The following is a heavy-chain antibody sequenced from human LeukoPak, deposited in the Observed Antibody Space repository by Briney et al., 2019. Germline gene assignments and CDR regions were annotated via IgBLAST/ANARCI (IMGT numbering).Heavy chain of an antibody. V-gene: IGHV3-23*01. D-gene: IGHD3-10*01. J-gene: IGHJ1*01. CDR1: GFTFSSYA. CDR3: AKLHTVQLRLWFGELLSYFQH. CDR2: ISGSGGST. Sequence: GGSLRLSCAASGFTFSSYAMSWVRQAPGKGLEWVSAISGSGGSTNYADSVKGRFTISRDNSKNTLYLQMNSLRAEDTAVYYCAKLHTVQLRLWFGELLSYFQHWGQGTLVTVSS.